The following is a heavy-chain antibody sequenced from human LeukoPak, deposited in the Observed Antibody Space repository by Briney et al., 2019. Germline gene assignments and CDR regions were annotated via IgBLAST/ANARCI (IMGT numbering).Heavy chain of an antibody. J-gene: IGHJ6*03. V-gene: IGHV1-8*01. D-gene: IGHD6-6*01. CDR1: GYTFTSYD. CDR3: ARVVAARQGDYYYYMDV. CDR2: MNPNSGNT. Sequence: ASVKVSCKASGYTFTSYDINWVRQATGQGLEWMGWMNPNSGNTGYAQKFQGRVTMNRNTSISTAYMELSSLRSEDTAVYYCARVVAARQGDYYYYMDVWGKGTTVTVSS.